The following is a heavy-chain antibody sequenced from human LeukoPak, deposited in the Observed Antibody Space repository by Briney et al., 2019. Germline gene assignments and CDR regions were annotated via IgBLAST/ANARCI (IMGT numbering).Heavy chain of an antibody. CDR2: IYSSGST. CDR3: ARDRGGPEGD. V-gene: IGHV3-53*01. J-gene: IGHJ4*02. D-gene: IGHD2-15*01. Sequence: PGGPLRLSCAASGFTVSSNYMSWFRQAPGKGLEWVSVIYSSGSTYYADSVKGRFTISRDNSKNTLYLQMNSLRADDTAVYYCARDRGGPEGDWGQGTLVTVSS. CDR1: GFTVSSNY.